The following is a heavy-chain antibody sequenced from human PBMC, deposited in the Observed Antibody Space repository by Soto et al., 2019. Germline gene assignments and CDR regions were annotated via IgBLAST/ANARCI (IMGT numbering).Heavy chain of an antibody. CDR2: IWNDGNGY. D-gene: IGHD1-26*01. CDR3: ASRQISPPTRGAASARGGIDV. V-gene: IGHV3-33*01. Sequence: GGSLRLCCAASGFTFKNYGMHWVRQAPGKGLEWVAVIWNDGNGYYYANSVKGRFTISRDNSKNTLYLQMSSLRVEDTAVYYCASRQISPPTRGAASARGGIDVWGQGTTDTVSS. J-gene: IGHJ6*02. CDR1: GFTFKNYG.